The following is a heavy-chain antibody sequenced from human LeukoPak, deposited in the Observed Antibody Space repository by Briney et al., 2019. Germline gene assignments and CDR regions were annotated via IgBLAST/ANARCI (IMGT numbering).Heavy chain of an antibody. J-gene: IGHJ3*02. CDR3: ARIPRSARAFDI. CDR1: GFTFSSYS. CDR2: ISSSSSYI. D-gene: IGHD2-21*01. Sequence: GGSLRLSCAASGFTFSSYSMNWVRQAPGKGLEWVSSISSSSSYIYYADSVKGRFTISRDNAKNSLYLQMNSLRAEDPAVYYCARIPRSARAFDIWGQGTMVTVSS. V-gene: IGHV3-21*01.